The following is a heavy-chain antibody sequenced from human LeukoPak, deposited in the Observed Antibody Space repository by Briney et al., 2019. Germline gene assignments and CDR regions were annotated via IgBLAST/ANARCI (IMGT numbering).Heavy chain of an antibody. J-gene: IGHJ4*02. V-gene: IGHV1-18*01. CDR2: ISAYNDNT. CDR1: VYTLTSYG. CDR3: ARVEEGGDY. Sequence: AAVQDSCMASVYTLTSYGIRGVRQPPEQGLEWMGWISAYNDNTNCAQKLQSRVTMTTNTSTSTAYKELRSLRSDDTAVYYCARVEEGGDYWGQGTLVTVSS. D-gene: IGHD1-26*01.